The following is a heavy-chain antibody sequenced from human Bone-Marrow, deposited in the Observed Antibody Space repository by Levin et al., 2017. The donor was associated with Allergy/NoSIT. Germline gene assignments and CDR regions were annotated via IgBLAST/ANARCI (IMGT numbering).Heavy chain of an antibody. D-gene: IGHD6-13*01. V-gene: IGHV1-18*01. CDR2: ISAYNVNT. J-gene: IGHJ6*02. Sequence: GASVKVSCEASGYNFTNYGISWVRQAPGQGLEWMGWISAYNVNTDYVQKLQGRVTLTLDTSTSTAYMELRSLRSDDTAVYYCARDGRAYSDSFVDYYYAMDVWGQGTTVTVSS. CDR3: ARDGRAYSDSFVDYYYAMDV. CDR1: GYNFTNYG.